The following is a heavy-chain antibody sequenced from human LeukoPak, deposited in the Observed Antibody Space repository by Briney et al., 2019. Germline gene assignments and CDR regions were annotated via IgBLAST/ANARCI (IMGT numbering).Heavy chain of an antibody. CDR3: AKSQWELPVAGYAFDI. Sequence: TGGSLRLSCAASGFTFSSYAIHWVRQAPGKGLEWVAVISYDGGNKYYADSVKGRVTISRDNSKDTLYLQMNSLRAEDTAVYYCAKSQWELPVAGYAFDIWGQGTMVTVSS. CDR1: GFTFSSYA. D-gene: IGHD1-26*01. CDR2: ISYDGGNK. V-gene: IGHV3-30-3*02. J-gene: IGHJ3*02.